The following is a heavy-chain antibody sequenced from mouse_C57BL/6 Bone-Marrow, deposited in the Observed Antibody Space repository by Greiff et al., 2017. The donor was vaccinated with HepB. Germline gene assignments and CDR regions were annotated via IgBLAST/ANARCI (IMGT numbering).Heavy chain of an antibody. CDR1: GYSITSGYD. CDR2: ISYSGST. Sequence: VQLQQSGPGMVKPSQSLSLTCTVTGYSITSGYDWHWIRHFPGNKLEWMGYISYSGSTNYNPSLKSRISITHDTSKNHFFLKLNSVTTEDTATYYCAREITTVVAGDWYFDVWGTGTTVTVSS. J-gene: IGHJ1*03. CDR3: AREITTVVAGDWYFDV. D-gene: IGHD1-1*01. V-gene: IGHV3-1*01.